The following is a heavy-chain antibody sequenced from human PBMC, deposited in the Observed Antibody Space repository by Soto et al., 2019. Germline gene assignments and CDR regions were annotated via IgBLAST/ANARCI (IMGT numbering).Heavy chain of an antibody. Sequence: GGSLRLSCAASGFTFSSYGMHWVRQAPGKGLEWVAVISYDGSNKYYADSVKGRFTISRDNSKNTPYLQMNSLRAEDTAVYYCAKDGSRRAAAGNYFDYWGQGTLVTVSS. V-gene: IGHV3-30*18. CDR3: AKDGSRRAAAGNYFDY. D-gene: IGHD6-13*01. CDR1: GFTFSSYG. CDR2: ISYDGSNK. J-gene: IGHJ4*02.